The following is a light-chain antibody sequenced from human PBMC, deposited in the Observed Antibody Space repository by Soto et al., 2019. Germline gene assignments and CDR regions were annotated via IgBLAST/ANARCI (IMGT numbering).Light chain of an antibody. CDR1: EDISYW. J-gene: IGKJ2*01. Sequence: DIQMTQTPSSVSASVGDIFTITCRASEDISYWVAWYQKKPGKAPKLLIHAASSLHSGVPSRFRGSGSGTDLTLTITGMKNEDFETYYCQQANSFTYTFGQGTKVDIK. CDR2: AAS. V-gene: IGKV1D-12*01. CDR3: QQANSFTYT.